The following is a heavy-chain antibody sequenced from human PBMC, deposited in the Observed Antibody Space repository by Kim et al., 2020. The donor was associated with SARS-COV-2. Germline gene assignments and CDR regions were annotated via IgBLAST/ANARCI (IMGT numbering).Heavy chain of an antibody. V-gene: IGHV4-39*01. CDR3: ARRWEIGYYSGNYRGSVDI. CDR2: IYYSGTT. CDR1: DGSMTNSGFY. D-gene: IGHD2-15*01. Sequence: SETLSLTCTVSDGSMTNSGFYWGWIRQPPGKGLEWIASIYYSGTTHYNPSLMSLKSRVTMSVDTSKNQFSLKLTSVTVADTAVYYCARRWEIGYYSGNYRGSVDIWGQGTTVSVSS. J-gene: IGHJ3*02.